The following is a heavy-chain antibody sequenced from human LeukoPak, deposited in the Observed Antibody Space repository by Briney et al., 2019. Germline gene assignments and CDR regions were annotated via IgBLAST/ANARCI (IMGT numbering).Heavy chain of an antibody. J-gene: IGHJ6*02. Sequence: ASVKVSCKASGYSFTSYEINWVRQATGQGLEWMGWMNPNSSNAGYAQKFQGRVTMTRNTSISTAYMELSSLRSEDTAVYYCARWVGATYYYYDMDVWGQGTTVNVS. CDR2: MNPNSSNA. V-gene: IGHV1-8*01. D-gene: IGHD1-26*01. CDR3: ARWVGATYYYYDMDV. CDR1: GYSFTSYE.